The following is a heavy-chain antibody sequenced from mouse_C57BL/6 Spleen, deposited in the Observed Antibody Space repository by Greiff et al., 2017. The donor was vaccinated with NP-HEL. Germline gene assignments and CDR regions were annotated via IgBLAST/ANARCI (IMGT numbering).Heavy chain of an antibody. CDR1: GFTFSDYY. D-gene: IGHD3-2*02. CDR3: ARGGRQLRLLFAY. J-gene: IGHJ3*01. CDR2: INYDGSST. Sequence: EVKLVESEGGLVQPGSSMKLSCTASGFTFSDYYMAWVRQVPEKGLEWVANINYDGSSTYYLDSLKSRFIISRDNAKNILYLQMSSLKSEDTATYYCARGGRQLRLLFAYWGQGTLVTVSA. V-gene: IGHV5-16*01.